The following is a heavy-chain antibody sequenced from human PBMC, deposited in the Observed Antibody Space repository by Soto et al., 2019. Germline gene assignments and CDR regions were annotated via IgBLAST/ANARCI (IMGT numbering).Heavy chain of an antibody. CDR2: ISSSSSYI. Sequence: EVQLVESGGGLVKPGGSLRLSCAASGFTFSSYSMNWVRQAPGKGLEWVSSISSSSSYIYYADSVKGRFTISRDNAKNSLYLQMNSLRAEDTAVYYCAREGRKWFGELLYSSRDYGMDVWGQGTTVTVSS. V-gene: IGHV3-21*01. J-gene: IGHJ6*02. CDR3: AREGRKWFGELLYSSRDYGMDV. D-gene: IGHD3-10*01. CDR1: GFTFSSYS.